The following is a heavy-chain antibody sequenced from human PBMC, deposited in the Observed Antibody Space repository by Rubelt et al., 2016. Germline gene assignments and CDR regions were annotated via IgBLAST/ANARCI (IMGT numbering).Heavy chain of an antibody. D-gene: IGHD2/OR15-2a*01. V-gene: IGHV4-59*12. CDR1: GGSISSYY. CDR2: SSYSGST. Sequence: GGSISSYYWSWIRQPPGKGLEWIGYSSYSGSTNYNASLKSRLTISVDTSKNQFSLHLSSVTAADTAVYYCARGITVKTRNIGMLGPGMDVWGQGTTVTVSS. J-gene: IGHJ6*02. CDR3: ARGITVKTRNIGMLGPGMDV.